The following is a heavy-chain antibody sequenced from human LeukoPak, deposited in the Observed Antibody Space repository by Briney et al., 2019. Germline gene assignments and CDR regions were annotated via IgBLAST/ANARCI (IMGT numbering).Heavy chain of an antibody. CDR1: GYSISSGYY. CDR3: ASGGTAVVMALTYYFDT. J-gene: IGHJ4*02. D-gene: IGHD3-22*01. CDR2: IYHTGRT. V-gene: IGHV4-38-2*01. Sequence: SETLSLTCAVSGYSISSGYYWGWIRQPPGKGLEWIGRIYHTGRTYYNPSLQSRVTISLDSPQNQFSLKLTSVTAADTAVYYCASGGTAVVMALTYYFDTWGQGTPVTVSS.